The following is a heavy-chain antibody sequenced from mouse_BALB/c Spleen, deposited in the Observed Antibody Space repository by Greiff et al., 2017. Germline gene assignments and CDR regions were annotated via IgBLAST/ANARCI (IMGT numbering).Heavy chain of an antibody. V-gene: IGHV1-77*01. CDR3: ASPGLDY. CDR1: GYTFTDYY. J-gene: IGHJ2*01. Sequence: VKLMESGAELARPGASVKLSCKASGYTFTDYYINWVKQRTGQGLEWIGEIYPGSGNTYYNEKFKGKATLTADKSSSTAYMQLSSLTSEDSAVYFCASPGLDYWGQGTTLTVSS. CDR2: IYPGSGNT.